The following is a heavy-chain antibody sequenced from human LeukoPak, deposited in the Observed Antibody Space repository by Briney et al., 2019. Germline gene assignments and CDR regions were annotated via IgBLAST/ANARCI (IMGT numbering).Heavy chain of an antibody. Sequence: KTSETLSLTCTVAGGSISSSSYYWGWIRQPPGKGLGWIGSIYYSGSTYYNPSLKSRVTISVDTSKNQFSLKLSSVTAADTAVYYCARRDSSSDYWGQGTLVTVSS. CDR1: GGSISSSSYY. CDR3: ARRDSSSDY. CDR2: IYYSGST. J-gene: IGHJ4*02. V-gene: IGHV4-39*01. D-gene: IGHD6-6*01.